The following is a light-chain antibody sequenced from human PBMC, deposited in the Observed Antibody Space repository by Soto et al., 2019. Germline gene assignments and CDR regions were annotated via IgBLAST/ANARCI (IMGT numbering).Light chain of an antibody. V-gene: IGLV1-44*01. CDR2: NNN. Sequence: QSVLTQPPSASGTPGQRVTIAGSGSSSNIGSTTVKWYQQLPGTAPKLLIYNNNQRPSGVPDRFSGSKSGTSASLAISGLQSEDEADYYCAAWDDSLNGVVFGGGTKLTVL. CDR3: AAWDDSLNGVV. CDR1: SSNIGSTT. J-gene: IGLJ3*02.